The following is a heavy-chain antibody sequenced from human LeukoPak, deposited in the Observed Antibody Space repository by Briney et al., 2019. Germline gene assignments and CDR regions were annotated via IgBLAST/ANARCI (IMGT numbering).Heavy chain of an antibody. D-gene: IGHD6-13*01. Sequence: SGPTLVKPTQTLTLTCTFSGFSLSTSGVGVGWIRQPPGKALEWLALIYWDDDKRYSPSLKSRLTITKDTSKNQVVLTMTNTDPVDTATYYCAHRESSSWRNYFDYWGQGTLVTVSS. J-gene: IGHJ4*02. V-gene: IGHV2-5*02. CDR3: AHRESSSWRNYFDY. CDR2: IYWDDDK. CDR1: GFSLSTSGVG.